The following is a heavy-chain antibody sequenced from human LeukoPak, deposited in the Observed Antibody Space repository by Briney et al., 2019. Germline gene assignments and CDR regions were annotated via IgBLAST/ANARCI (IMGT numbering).Heavy chain of an antibody. CDR2: ISSSSSYI. J-gene: IGHJ2*01. CDR1: GFTFSSYS. D-gene: IGHD2-8*01. Sequence: GGSLRLSCAASGFTFSSYSMNWVRQAPGKGLEWVSSISSSSSYIYYADSVKGRFTISRDNAKNSLYLQMNSLRAEDTALYYCAHSTSMRYFFDLWGRGTLVTVSS. CDR3: AHSTSMRYFFDL. V-gene: IGHV3-21*04.